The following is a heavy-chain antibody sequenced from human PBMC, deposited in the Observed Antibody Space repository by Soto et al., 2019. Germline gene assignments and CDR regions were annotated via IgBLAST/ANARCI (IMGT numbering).Heavy chain of an antibody. V-gene: IGHV6-1*01. CDR2: TYYRSKWYN. Sequence: SPTLSLTCAISGDSVSSNSAAWNWIRQSPSRGLEWLGRTYYRSKWYNDYAVSVKSRITINPDTSKNQFSLQLNSVTPEDTAVYYCTRDLEYYDFWSGPDAFDIWGQGTMAT. CDR3: TRDLEYYDFWSGPDAFDI. J-gene: IGHJ3*02. CDR1: GDSVSSNSAA. D-gene: IGHD3-3*01.